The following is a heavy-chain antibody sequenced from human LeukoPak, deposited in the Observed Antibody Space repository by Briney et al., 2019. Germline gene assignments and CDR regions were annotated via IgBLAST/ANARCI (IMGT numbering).Heavy chain of an antibody. Sequence: SVKVSCKASGFTFTSSAVQWVRQARGQRLEWIGWIIVGSGNTNYAQKFQERVTITRDMSTSTAYMELSSLRSEDTAVYYCARSTTHYYDSSGYPIWPPPFDYWGQGTLVTVSS. CDR3: ARSTTHYYDSSGYPIWPPPFDY. V-gene: IGHV1-58*01. CDR1: GFTFTSSA. J-gene: IGHJ4*02. CDR2: IIVGSGNT. D-gene: IGHD3-22*01.